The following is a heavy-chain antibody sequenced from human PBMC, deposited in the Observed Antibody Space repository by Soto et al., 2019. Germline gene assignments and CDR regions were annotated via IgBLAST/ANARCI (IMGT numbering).Heavy chain of an antibody. D-gene: IGHD2-2*01. CDR3: VRYCSTTKCPFDY. V-gene: IGHV4-30-4*08. CDR1: GGPISSYY. J-gene: IGHJ4*02. Sequence: TLCLTRSVSGGPISSYYGSWIRQPPGKGLEWIGYIYYSGNTYFNPSLKSRVTLSVDTSKNQFSLNLSSVTAADTAVYYCVRYCSTTKCPFDYWGQGTLVTVSS. CDR2: IYYSGNT.